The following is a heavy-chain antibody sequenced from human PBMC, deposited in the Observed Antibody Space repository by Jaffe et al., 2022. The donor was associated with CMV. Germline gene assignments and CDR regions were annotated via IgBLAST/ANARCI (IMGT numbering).Heavy chain of an antibody. Sequence: QVQLQQWGAGLLKPSETLSLTCAVYGGSFSGYYWSWIRQPPGKGLEWIGEINHSGSTNYNPSLKSRVTISVDTSKNQFSLKLSSVTAADTAVYYCARGYGGAVAGMLYFDYWGQGTLVTVSS. CDR3: ARGYGGAVAGMLYFDY. D-gene: IGHD6-19*01. CDR2: INHSGST. J-gene: IGHJ4*02. V-gene: IGHV4-34*01. CDR1: GGSFSGYY.